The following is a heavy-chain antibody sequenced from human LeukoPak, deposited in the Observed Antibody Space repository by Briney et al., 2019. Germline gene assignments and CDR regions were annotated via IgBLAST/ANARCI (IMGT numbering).Heavy chain of an antibody. CDR1: GFTLSDYY. V-gene: IGHV3-23*01. CDR3: AKGAGQWLVPSEYFQY. CDR2: ISSGGHST. J-gene: IGHJ1*01. Sequence: GGALRLSCAASGFTLSDYYMSWMRQAPGKGLEWVSSISSGGHSTYYAGSVKGRFTISRDNSKNTLYLQMNSLRAEDTAVYYCAKGAGQWLVPSEYFQYWGQGTLVTVSS. D-gene: IGHD6-19*01.